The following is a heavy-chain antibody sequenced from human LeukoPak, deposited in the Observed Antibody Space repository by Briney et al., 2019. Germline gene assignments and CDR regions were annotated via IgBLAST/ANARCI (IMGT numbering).Heavy chain of an antibody. Sequence: GGSLRLSCTTSGFAFDDFDMSWVRQPAGKGLEGVGFIRRRAYGGAAEYAASVKGRFIISRHDSKGIAYLQMNSLKTEETAVYYCSRNGLVDFDYWGQGSRVIVSP. J-gene: IGHJ4*02. CDR3: SRNGLVDFDY. CDR2: IRRRAYGGAA. CDR1: GFAFDDFD. V-gene: IGHV3-49*04.